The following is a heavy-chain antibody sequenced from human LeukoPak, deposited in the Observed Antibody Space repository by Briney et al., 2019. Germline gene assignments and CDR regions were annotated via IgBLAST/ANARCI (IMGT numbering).Heavy chain of an antibody. CDR3: ARAPFDFQYYFDY. V-gene: IGHV3-23*01. D-gene: IGHD3-3*01. CDR2: ISGSGGST. J-gene: IGHJ4*02. CDR1: EFTFSSYA. Sequence: GGSLRLSCAASEFTFSSYAMSWVRQAPGKGLEWVSAISGSGGSTYYADSVKGRFTISRDNAKNTLYLQMNSLRAEDTAVYYCARAPFDFQYYFDYWGQGTLVTVSS.